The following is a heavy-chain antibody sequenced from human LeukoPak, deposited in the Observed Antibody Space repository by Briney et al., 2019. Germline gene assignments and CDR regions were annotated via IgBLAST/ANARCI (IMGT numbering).Heavy chain of an antibody. D-gene: IGHD6-13*01. Sequence: GGSLRLSCAASGFTFSYSWMSWVRQAPGKGLEWVGRIKSETDGGTTDYAAAVKGRFTISRDESKNTLNLQMNSLKPEDTAVYYCTIEGGTIAAAVFQHWGQGTLVTVSS. J-gene: IGHJ1*01. CDR2: IKSETDGGTT. CDR1: GFTFSYSW. CDR3: TIEGGTIAAAVFQH. V-gene: IGHV3-15*01.